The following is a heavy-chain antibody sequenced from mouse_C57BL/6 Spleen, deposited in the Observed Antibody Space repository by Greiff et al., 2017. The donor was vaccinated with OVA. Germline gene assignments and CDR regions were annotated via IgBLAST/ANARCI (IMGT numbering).Heavy chain of an antibody. Sequence: EVNVVESGGDLVKPGGSLKLSCAASGFTFSSYGMSWVRQTPDKRLEWVATISSGGSYTYYPDSVKGRFTISRDNAKNTLYLQMSSLKSEDTAMYYCARHEISSRAMDYWGQGTSVTVSS. V-gene: IGHV5-6*01. CDR1: GFTFSSYG. D-gene: IGHD1-1*01. CDR2: ISSGGSYT. CDR3: ARHEISSRAMDY. J-gene: IGHJ4*01.